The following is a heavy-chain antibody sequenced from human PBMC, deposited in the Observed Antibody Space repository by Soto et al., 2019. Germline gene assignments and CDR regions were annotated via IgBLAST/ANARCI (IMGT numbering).Heavy chain of an antibody. CDR1: GFSLSTSGVG. Sequence: QITLKESGPTLVKPTQTLTLTCTFSGFSLSTSGVGVGWIRQPPGKALEWLALIYWDDDKRYSPSLKSRLTITKDTTKNQVVLTMTNMDPVDTATYYGAHGYCSGGSCYYYGMDVWGQGTTVTVSS. D-gene: IGHD2-15*01. V-gene: IGHV2-5*02. CDR3: AHGYCSGGSCYYYGMDV. CDR2: IYWDDDK. J-gene: IGHJ6*02.